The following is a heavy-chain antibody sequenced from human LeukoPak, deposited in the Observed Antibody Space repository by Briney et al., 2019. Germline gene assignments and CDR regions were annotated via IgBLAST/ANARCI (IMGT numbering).Heavy chain of an antibody. Sequence: GGSLRLSCAASGVTFSSYALSWVRQAPGKGLEWVSAISGSGGSTYYADSVKGRFTISRDNSKNTLYLQMNSLRAEDTAVYYCAKDQGYYGSGSYWSLHYYYYYGMDVWGQGTTVTVSS. CDR3: AKDQGYYGSGSYWSLHYYYYYGMDV. CDR2: ISGSGGST. J-gene: IGHJ6*02. V-gene: IGHV3-23*01. CDR1: GVTFSSYA. D-gene: IGHD3-10*01.